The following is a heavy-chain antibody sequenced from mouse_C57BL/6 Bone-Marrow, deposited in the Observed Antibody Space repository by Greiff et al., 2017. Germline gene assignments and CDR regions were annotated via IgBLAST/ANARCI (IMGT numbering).Heavy chain of an antibody. CDR3: ARDPIYYDYDGFPYYFDY. V-gene: IGHV5-4*01. CDR1: GFTFSSYA. Sequence: EVKLQESGGGLVKPGGSLKLSCAASGFTFSSYAMSWVRQTPEKRLEWVATISDGGSYTYYPDNVKGRFTISRDNAKNNQYLQMSHLKSEDTAMYYCARDPIYYDYDGFPYYFDYWGQGTTLTVSS. D-gene: IGHD2-4*01. J-gene: IGHJ2*01. CDR2: ISDGGSYT.